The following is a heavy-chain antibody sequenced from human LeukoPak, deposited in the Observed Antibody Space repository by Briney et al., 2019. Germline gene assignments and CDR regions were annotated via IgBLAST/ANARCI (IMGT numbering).Heavy chain of an antibody. Sequence: ASVKVCCKASGYTFTDYYIHWVRQAPGQGLEWMGWINPNSGGTNYAQKFQGRVTLTRDTAISTAYMELSRLRSDDTAVYYCARGGSQIRYCSGGSCYYGMDVWGQGTTVTVSS. CDR1: GYTFTDYY. CDR2: INPNSGGT. V-gene: IGHV1-2*02. J-gene: IGHJ6*02. CDR3: ARGGSQIRYCSGGSCYYGMDV. D-gene: IGHD2-15*01.